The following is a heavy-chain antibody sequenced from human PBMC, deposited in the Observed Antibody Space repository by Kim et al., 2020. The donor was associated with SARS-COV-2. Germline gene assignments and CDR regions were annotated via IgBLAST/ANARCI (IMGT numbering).Heavy chain of an antibody. D-gene: IGHD6-13*01. CDR3: ARVLGKAASAGGMDV. J-gene: IGHJ6*02. V-gene: IGHV1-69*04. Sequence: QKFQGRVTITADKSTSTAYMELSSLRSEDTAVYYCARVLGKAASAGGMDVWGQGTTVTVSS.